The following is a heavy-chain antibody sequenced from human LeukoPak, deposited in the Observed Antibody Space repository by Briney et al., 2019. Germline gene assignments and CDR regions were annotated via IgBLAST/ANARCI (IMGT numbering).Heavy chain of an antibody. D-gene: IGHD2-15*01. CDR2: INHSGST. Sequence: SETLSLTCAVYGGSFSGYYWSWIRQPPGKGLEWIGEINHSGSTDYNPSLKSRVTISVDTSKNQFSLKLTSVTAADTAVYYCARHDLEVIVAARGYYYYGMDVWGQGTTVTVSS. CDR3: ARHDLEVIVAARGYYYYGMDV. CDR1: GGSFSGYY. V-gene: IGHV4-34*01. J-gene: IGHJ6*02.